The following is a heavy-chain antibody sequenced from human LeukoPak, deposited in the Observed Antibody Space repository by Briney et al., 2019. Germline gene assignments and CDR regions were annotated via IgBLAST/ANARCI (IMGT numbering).Heavy chain of an antibody. Sequence: SETLSLTCTVSGGSISSYYWSWIRQPPGKGLEWIGYIYYSGSTNYNPSLKSRVTISVDTSKNQFSPKLSSVTAADTAVYYCVRDSSGWYRWFDPWGQGTLVTVSS. J-gene: IGHJ5*02. CDR2: IYYSGST. V-gene: IGHV4-59*01. D-gene: IGHD6-19*01. CDR3: VRDSSGWYRWFDP. CDR1: GGSISSYY.